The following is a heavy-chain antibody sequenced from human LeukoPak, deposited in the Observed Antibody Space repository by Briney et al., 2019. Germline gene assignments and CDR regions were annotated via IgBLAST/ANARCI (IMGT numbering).Heavy chain of an antibody. CDR1: GVTFSSYS. V-gene: IGHV3-21*01. CDR3: ARASDLWFGELLSSY. Sequence: GGSLRLSCAASGVTFSSYSMNWVRQAPGKGLEWVSPISSRSSYIYYADSVKGRFTISRDNAKNSLYLQMNSLRAEDTAVYYCARASDLWFGELLSSYWGQGTLVTVSP. J-gene: IGHJ4*02. CDR2: ISSRSSYI. D-gene: IGHD3-10*01.